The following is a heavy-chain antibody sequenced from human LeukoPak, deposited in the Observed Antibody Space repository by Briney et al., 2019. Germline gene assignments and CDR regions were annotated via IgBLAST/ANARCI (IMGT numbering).Heavy chain of an antibody. D-gene: IGHD1-26*01. V-gene: IGHV4-59*01. Sequence: SETLSLTCTVSGGSISSYYWSWIRQPPGKGLEWIGYIYYSGSTNYNPSLKSRVTIPVDTSKNQFSLKLSSVTAADTAVYYCALELAAGYYFDYWGQGTLVTVSS. CDR3: ALELAAGYYFDY. J-gene: IGHJ4*02. CDR2: IYYSGST. CDR1: GGSISSYY.